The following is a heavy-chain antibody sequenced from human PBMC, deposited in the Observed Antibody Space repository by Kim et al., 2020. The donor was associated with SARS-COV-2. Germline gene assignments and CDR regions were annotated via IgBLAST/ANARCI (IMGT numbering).Heavy chain of an antibody. CDR1: GFTFSSYS. V-gene: IGHV3-21*01. D-gene: IGHD4-17*01. CDR3: ARDWPGDYYYYGMDV. J-gene: IGHJ6*02. CDR2: ISSSSSYI. Sequence: GGSLRLSCAASGFTFSSYSMNWVRQAPGKGLEWVSSISSSSSYIYYADSVKGRFTISRDNAKNSLYLKMNSLRAEDTAVYYCARDWPGDYYYYGMDVLGQGTTVTVSS.